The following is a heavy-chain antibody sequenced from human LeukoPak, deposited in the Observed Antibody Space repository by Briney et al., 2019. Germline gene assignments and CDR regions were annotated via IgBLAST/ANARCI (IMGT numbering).Heavy chain of an antibody. J-gene: IGHJ4*02. CDR1: GFTFSSYA. Sequence: AGGSLRLSCAASGFTFSSYAMSWVRQAPGKGLEWVSAISGSGGSTYYADSVKGRFTISRDNSKSTLYLQMNSLRAEDTAVYYCAKDGIAAAGTCYFDYWGQGTLVTVFS. CDR2: ISGSGGST. D-gene: IGHD6-13*01. V-gene: IGHV3-23*01. CDR3: AKDGIAAAGTCYFDY.